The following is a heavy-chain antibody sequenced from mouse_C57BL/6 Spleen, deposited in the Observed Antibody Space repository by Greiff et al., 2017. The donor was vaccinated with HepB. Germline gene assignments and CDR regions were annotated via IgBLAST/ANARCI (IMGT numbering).Heavy chain of an antibody. J-gene: IGHJ1*03. CDR1: GFNIKDDY. Sequence: VHVKQSGAELVRPGASVKLSCTASGFNIKDDYMHWVKQRPEQGLEWIGWIDPENGDTEYASKFQGKATITADTSSNTAYLQLSSLTSEDTAVYYCTTGRYFDVWGTGTTVTVSS. V-gene: IGHV14-4*01. CDR2: IDPENGDT. CDR3: TTGRYFDV.